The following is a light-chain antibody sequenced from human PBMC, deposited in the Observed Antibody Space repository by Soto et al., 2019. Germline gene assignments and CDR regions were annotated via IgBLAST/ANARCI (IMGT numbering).Light chain of an antibody. J-gene: IGKJ2*01. CDR2: GAS. CDR3: QQSYSTRYT. V-gene: IGKV1-39*01. CDR1: QNISIY. Sequence: DIQLTQSPSSLSASVGDRVTITCRASQNISIYLNWYQQKPGKAPYLLIYGASSLQSGVPSRFSGSGSLTDFTLAIRSLQPDDFATYYCQQSYSTRYTFGQGARLEGK.